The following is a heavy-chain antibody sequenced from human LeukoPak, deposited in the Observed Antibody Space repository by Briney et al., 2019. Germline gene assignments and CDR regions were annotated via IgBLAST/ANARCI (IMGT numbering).Heavy chain of an antibody. J-gene: IGHJ4*02. CDR3: ARQGGYSYGYYDY. V-gene: IGHV4-59*08. CDR2: IYYSGST. CDR1: GGSISSYY. Sequence: PSETLSLTCTVSGGSISSYYWSWIRQPPGKGLEWSGYIYYSGSTNYNPSLKSRVTISVDTSKNQFSLKLSSVTAADTAVYYCARQGGYSYGYYDYWGQGTLVTVSS. D-gene: IGHD5-18*01.